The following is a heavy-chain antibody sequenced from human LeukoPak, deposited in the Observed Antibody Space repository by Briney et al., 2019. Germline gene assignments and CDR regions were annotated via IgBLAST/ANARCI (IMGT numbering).Heavy chain of an antibody. Sequence: GGSLRLSCAASGFTFSSYGMHWVRQAPGKGLEWVAVISYDGNNKYYADSVKGRFTISRDNSKNTLYLQMNSLRAEDTAVYYCAKATDDYYYYYGMDVWGQGTTVTVSS. CDR3: AKATDDYYYYYGMDV. V-gene: IGHV3-30*18. D-gene: IGHD4-11*01. CDR2: ISYDGNNK. CDR1: GFTFSSYG. J-gene: IGHJ6*02.